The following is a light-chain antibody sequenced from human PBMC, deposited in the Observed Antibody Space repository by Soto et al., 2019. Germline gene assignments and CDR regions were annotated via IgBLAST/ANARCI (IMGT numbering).Light chain of an antibody. Sequence: DIHMTQSPSTLSASVGDRITITCRASQDVSQWLAWYQHKPGKAPKLLIYKASTLESGVSSRFSGRGSGTEFTLTIRDLQPDDFATYYCQQYSSDLNTFGQGTKLEIQ. V-gene: IGKV1-5*03. CDR3: QQYSSDLNT. CDR2: KAS. J-gene: IGKJ2*01. CDR1: QDVSQW.